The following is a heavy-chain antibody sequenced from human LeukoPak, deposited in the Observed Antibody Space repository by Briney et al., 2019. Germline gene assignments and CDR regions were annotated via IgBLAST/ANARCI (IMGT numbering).Heavy chain of an antibody. CDR2: INHSGST. CDR3: ARRRCSSTSCYAYRVVVNWFDP. Sequence: PSQTLSLTCTVSGGSISSGGYYWSWIRQPPGKGLEWIGEINHSGSTNYNPSLKSRVTISVDTSKNQFSLKLGSVTAADTAVYYCARRRCSSTSCYAYRVVVNWFDPWGQGTLVTVSS. J-gene: IGHJ5*02. V-gene: IGHV4-31*03. CDR1: GGSISSGGYY. D-gene: IGHD2-2*01.